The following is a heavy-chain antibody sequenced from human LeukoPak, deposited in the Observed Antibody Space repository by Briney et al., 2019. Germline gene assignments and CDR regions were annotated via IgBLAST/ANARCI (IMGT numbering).Heavy chain of an antibody. Sequence: GASVTVSCTASGYTFTDYYMHWVQQAPGKGHEWMGRVAPEDGETIYAEKFQGRVTITSDTSTDTAYMELSSLRSEDTAVYYCATSWVPIVVVPAAILTPHYWGQGTLVTVSS. J-gene: IGHJ4*02. CDR2: VAPEDGET. V-gene: IGHV1-69-2*01. D-gene: IGHD2-2*02. CDR3: ATSWVPIVVVPAAILTPHY. CDR1: GYTFTDYY.